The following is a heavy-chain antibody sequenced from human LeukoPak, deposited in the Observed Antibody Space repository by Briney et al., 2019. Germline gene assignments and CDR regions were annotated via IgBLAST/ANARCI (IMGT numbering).Heavy chain of an antibody. D-gene: IGHD2-15*01. CDR3: ARAGYCSGVSCYRLDY. CDR2: ISGYNGNT. V-gene: IGHV1-18*01. CDR1: GYTFTSYG. J-gene: IGHJ4*02. Sequence: ASVKVSCKASGYTFTSYGISWVRQAPGQGLEWMGWISGYNGNTNYAQKLQGRVTMTTDTSTSTAYMELRSLRSDDTAVYYCARAGYCSGVSCYRLDYWGQGTLVTVSS.